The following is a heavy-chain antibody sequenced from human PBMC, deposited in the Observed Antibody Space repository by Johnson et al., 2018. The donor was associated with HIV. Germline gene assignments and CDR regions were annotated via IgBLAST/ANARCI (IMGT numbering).Heavy chain of an antibody. CDR1: GFTFDDYA. V-gene: IGHV3-9*01. J-gene: IGHJ3*02. CDR3: TVHSGERTDHDAFDI. CDR2: ISWNSGSI. Sequence: VQLVESGGGLVQPGRSLRLSCAPSGFTFDDYAMHWVRQAPGTGLEWVSGISWNSGSIGYVDSVKGRFTISRDNAKNSLYLQMNSLRPEDTAVYYCTVHSGERTDHDAFDIWGQGTMVTVSS. D-gene: IGHD1-26*01.